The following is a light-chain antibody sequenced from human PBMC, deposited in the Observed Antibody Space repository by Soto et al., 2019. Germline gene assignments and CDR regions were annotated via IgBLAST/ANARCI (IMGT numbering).Light chain of an antibody. Sequence: QSVLTQPASLSGSPGQSITISCTGTGSDIGSYHYVSWYQHHPGKVPKFIIYDVTNRPSGVSDRFSGSKSGNTASLTISGLQAEDEADYYCNSYTXASTYVFGTGTKVTVL. J-gene: IGLJ1*01. V-gene: IGLV2-14*03. CDR2: DVT. CDR1: GSDIGSYHY. CDR3: NSYTXASTYV.